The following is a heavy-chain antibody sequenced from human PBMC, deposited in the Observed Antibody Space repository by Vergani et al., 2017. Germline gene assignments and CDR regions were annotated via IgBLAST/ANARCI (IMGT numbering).Heavy chain of an antibody. J-gene: IGHJ4*02. Sequence: QVQLQESGPGLVKPSPTLSLTCTVSGGSISSGGYYWSWIRQHPGKGLEWIGYIYYSVSTYYNPSLTSRVTISVDTSKNQFSLNLSSVTAADTAVYYCARDRPLHSSSWYYFDDWGEGTRVTVSA. CDR3: ARDRPLHSSSWYYFDD. CDR2: IYYSVST. V-gene: IGHV4-31*03. CDR1: GGSISSGGYY. D-gene: IGHD6-13*01.